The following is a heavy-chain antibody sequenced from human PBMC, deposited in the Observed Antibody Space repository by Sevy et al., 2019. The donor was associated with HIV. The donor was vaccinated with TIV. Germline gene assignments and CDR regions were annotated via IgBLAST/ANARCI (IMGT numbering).Heavy chain of an antibody. Sequence: ASVKVSCKVTGYTLTGFSMHWVRQTPGKGLEWMGTFDPEDGETIDQQKFQGRVIKTEDTSADTAHMDLSSLTSEDTAVYYCATTKDYYDSSGYPFDFWGQGTLVTVSS. CDR3: ATTKDYYDSSGYPFDF. CDR1: GYTLTGFS. J-gene: IGHJ4*02. D-gene: IGHD3-22*01. CDR2: FDPEDGET. V-gene: IGHV1-24*01.